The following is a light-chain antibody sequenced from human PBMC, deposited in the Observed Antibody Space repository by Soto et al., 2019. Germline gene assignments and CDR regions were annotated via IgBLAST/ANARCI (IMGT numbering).Light chain of an antibody. CDR2: RAS. CDR1: EDIGDW. Sequence: DIEMTQSPSTLSASGGDTVTITCRASEDIGDWLAWYQQKPGKAPNILIYRASYLHNGVPSRFSGSGSGPEFTLTLSSLQPVDFATSYFQQYNRYTRTFGQGTKLEI. V-gene: IGKV1-5*03. J-gene: IGKJ2*01. CDR3: QQYNRYTRT.